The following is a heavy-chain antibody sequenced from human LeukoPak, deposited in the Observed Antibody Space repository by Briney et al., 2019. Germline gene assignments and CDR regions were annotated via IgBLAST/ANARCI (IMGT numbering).Heavy chain of an antibody. CDR2: ISAYNGNT. Sequence: ASVKVSCMASGYTFTSYGISWVRQAPGQGLEWMGWISAYNGNTNYAQKLQGRVTMTTDTSTSTAYMELRSLRSDDTAVYYCARPSQLASQRGAFDIWGQGTMVTVSS. V-gene: IGHV1-18*01. J-gene: IGHJ3*02. CDR3: ARPSQLASQRGAFDI. CDR1: GYTFTSYG. D-gene: IGHD6-13*01.